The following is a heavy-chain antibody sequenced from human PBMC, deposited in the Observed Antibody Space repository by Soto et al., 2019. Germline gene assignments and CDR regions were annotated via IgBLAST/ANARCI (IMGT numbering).Heavy chain of an antibody. CDR2: VYQDGSER. CDR3: EAGMFHGTDV. J-gene: IGHJ6*02. CDR1: GFTFSTSW. D-gene: IGHD1-1*01. Sequence: EVQLVESGGGLVQPGGSLRLCCAASGFTFSTSWMNWVRQAPGKGLEWVASVYQDGSERFYVDSVKGRFTISRDNAKNSLYLQMNSLRSEDTAVYYCEAGMFHGTDVRGQGTTVTVSS. V-gene: IGHV3-7*05.